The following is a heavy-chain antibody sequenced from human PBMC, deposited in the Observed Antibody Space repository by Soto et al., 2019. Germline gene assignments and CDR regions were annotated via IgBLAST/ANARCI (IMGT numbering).Heavy chain of an antibody. J-gene: IGHJ4*02. CDR2: INPNSGGS. CDR1: GYTFTGYY. Sequence: ASVKVSCKTSGYTFTGYYIHWARQAPGQGLEGRGWINPNSGGSKYEHTLQGRVTITRDTSIRTAYIELSSLRSNDTDMYYCASDRCYGDGCYSLDFWGQGTQVTVSS. D-gene: IGHD2-15*01. V-gene: IGHV1-2*02. CDR3: ASDRCYGDGCYSLDF.